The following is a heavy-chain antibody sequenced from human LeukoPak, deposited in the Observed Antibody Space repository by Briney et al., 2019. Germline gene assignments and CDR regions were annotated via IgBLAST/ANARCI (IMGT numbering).Heavy chain of an antibody. CDR3: ARGPYNYDSRGYYGYFDP. CDR1: GGTTSIYY. J-gene: IGHJ5*02. Sequence: KPSETLSLTCTVSGGTTSIYYWIWIRQIAGKGLEWMGRISASGKSNYNPSLKSRVTMSVDTSKNHFSLKLTSVTAADTAVYYCARGPYNYDSRGYYGYFDPWGQGTLVIVSS. CDR2: ISASGKS. V-gene: IGHV4-4*07. D-gene: IGHD3-22*01.